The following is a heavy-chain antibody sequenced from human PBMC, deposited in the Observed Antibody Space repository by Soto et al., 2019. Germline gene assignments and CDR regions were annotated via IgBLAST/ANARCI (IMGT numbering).Heavy chain of an antibody. CDR2: TYYGSKWYN. D-gene: IGHD5-12*01. CDR1: GDSVSSNSAT. V-gene: IGHV6-1*01. Sequence: SQTLSLTCAISGDSVSSNSATWTWIRQSPSRGLEWLGRTYYGSKWYNDYAVSVKSRIIINSDTSKNHFSLQLNSVTPDDTAVYYCARGSGFDKYYFGYWGQGTPVTVSS. CDR3: ARGSGFDKYYFGY. J-gene: IGHJ4*02.